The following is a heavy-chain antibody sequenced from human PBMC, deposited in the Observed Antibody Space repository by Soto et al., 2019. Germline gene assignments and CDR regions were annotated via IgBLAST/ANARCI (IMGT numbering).Heavy chain of an antibody. CDR2: INPNADKT. D-gene: IGHD6-6*01. CDR1: GYTFTTYD. V-gene: IGHV1-8*01. CDR3: ARVVAARPLYFDY. Sequence: ASVKVSCKTSGYTFTTYDINWVRQATGQGLEWMGWINPNADKTGFAQKFQGRVTMTRDTSINTVYMELNNLRSEDTAVYYCARVVAARPLYFDYWGQGTLVTVSS. J-gene: IGHJ4*02.